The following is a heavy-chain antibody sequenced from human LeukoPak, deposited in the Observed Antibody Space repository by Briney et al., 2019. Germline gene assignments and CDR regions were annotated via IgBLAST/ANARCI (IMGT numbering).Heavy chain of an antibody. CDR1: GFTFSIYG. J-gene: IGHJ4*02. Sequence: PGRSLRLSCAASGFTFSIYGMHWVRQAPGKGLEWVAVISYHGNNKYYADSVKGRFTISRDNSKNTLYLQMNSLRAEDTAVYYCARCPESSGYYYELDSWGQGTLVSV. D-gene: IGHD3-22*01. V-gene: IGHV3-30*03. CDR3: ARCPESSGYYYELDS. CDR2: ISYHGNNK.